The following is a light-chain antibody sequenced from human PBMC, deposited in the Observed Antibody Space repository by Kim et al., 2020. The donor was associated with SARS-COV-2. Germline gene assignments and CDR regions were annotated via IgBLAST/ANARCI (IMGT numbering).Light chain of an antibody. CDR1: ILGGRY. J-gene: IGLJ2*01. CDR3: QAWDNNAAI. V-gene: IGLV3-1*01. CDR2: QDI. Sequence: SLSPGPTSTVPGAGDILGGRYVSWYQQRPGQTPVLVMYQDIGRPSGIPDRFSGSNSGNTATLTISGTQAMDEADYYCQAWDNNAAIFGGGTQLTVL.